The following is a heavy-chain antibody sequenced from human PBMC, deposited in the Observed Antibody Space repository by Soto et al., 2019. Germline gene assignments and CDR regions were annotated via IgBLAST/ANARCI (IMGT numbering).Heavy chain of an antibody. CDR3: ARGTSSAGGIFEC. CDR2: INPSGST. Sequence: QVQLQESGPGLVKPSETLSLTCTVSGGPISSVYWSWIRQPADKGLEWLGRINPSGSTNYSPSLKSRVAMSIDTSKNEFSLKLSSVTAADTVIDCCARGTSSAGGIFECWGRGTLVTVSS. J-gene: IGHJ4*02. CDR1: GGPISSVY. D-gene: IGHD6-13*01. V-gene: IGHV4-4*07.